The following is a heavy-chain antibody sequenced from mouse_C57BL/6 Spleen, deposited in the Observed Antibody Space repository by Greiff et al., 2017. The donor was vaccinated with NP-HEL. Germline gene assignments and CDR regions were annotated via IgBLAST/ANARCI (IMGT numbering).Heavy chain of an antibody. J-gene: IGHJ3*01. CDR1: GYTFTSYW. Sequence: QVQLQQPGAELVMPGASVKLSCKASGYTFTSYWMHWVKQRPGQGLEWIGEIDPSDSYTNYNQKFKGKSRLTVDKSSSTAYMQLSSLTSEDSAVYYCARTNGGRGSLPYWGQGTLVTVSA. CDR3: ARTNGGRGSLPY. CDR2: IDPSDSYT. V-gene: IGHV1-69*01.